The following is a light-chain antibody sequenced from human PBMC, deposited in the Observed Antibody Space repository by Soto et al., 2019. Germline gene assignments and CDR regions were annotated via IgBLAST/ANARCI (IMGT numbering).Light chain of an antibody. J-gene: IGLJ2*01. CDR1: SSNIGANSG. CDR2: DDI. V-gene: IGLV1-40*01. CDR3: QSYDRSMSGNVV. Sequence: QSVLTQPPSLSGAPGQRVIITCTGSSSNIGANSGVHWYQQLPGTAPKLLIYDDINRPSGIPDRFSGSKSGTSASLAITGLQAEDEADYYCQSYDRSMSGNVVFGGGTKLTVL.